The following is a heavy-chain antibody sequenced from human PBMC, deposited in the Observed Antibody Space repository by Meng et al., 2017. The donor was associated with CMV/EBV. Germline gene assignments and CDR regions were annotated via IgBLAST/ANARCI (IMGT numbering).Heavy chain of an antibody. D-gene: IGHD2-2*02. J-gene: IGHJ4*02. Sequence: GGSLRLSCVASGFTFSSYGMHWARQAPGKGLEWVAFIRYDGDNRYYADSVKGRFTISRDNSKNTLYLQMNSLRAEDTAVYYCAKDGSLGRKIVVPAVTPVCPDSWGQGTLVTVSS. V-gene: IGHV3-30*02. CDR3: AKDGSLGRKIVVPAVTPVCPDS. CDR1: GFTFSSYG. CDR2: IRYDGDNR.